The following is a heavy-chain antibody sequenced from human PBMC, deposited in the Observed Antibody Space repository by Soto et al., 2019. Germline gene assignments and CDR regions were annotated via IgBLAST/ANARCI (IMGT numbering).Heavy chain of an antibody. D-gene: IGHD6-19*01. J-gene: IGHJ4*02. CDR3: ARHEGEHSGWYRYFDY. CDR1: GGSFSGYY. CDR2: INHSGST. V-gene: IGHV4-34*01. Sequence: SETLSLTCAVYGGSFSGYYWTWIRQPPGTGLEWIGEINHSGSTNYNPSLKSRVTISVNTSKNQFSLKLTSVTAADTAVYYCARHEGEHSGWYRYFDYWGQGTLVTVSS.